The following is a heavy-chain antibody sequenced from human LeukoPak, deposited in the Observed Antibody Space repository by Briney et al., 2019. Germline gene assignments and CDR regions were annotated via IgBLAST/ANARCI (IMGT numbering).Heavy chain of an antibody. CDR3: ARGTWETAARPYSFDT. Sequence: ASVKVSCKAFAFSFISFGFNWVRQAPGQGLEWMGWISGYNGDTKYAQKFQGRVTMTTDTSTSTAYMELRSLRSDDTAVYYCARGTWETAARPYSFDTWGQGTLVTVTS. V-gene: IGHV1-18*01. J-gene: IGHJ4*02. CDR2: ISGYNGDT. D-gene: IGHD1-26*01. CDR1: AFSFISFG.